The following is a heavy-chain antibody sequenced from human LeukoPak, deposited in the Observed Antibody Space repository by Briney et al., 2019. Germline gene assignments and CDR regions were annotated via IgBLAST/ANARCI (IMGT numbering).Heavy chain of an antibody. V-gene: IGHV3-64D*06. Sequence: PGGSLRLSCSASGFTFSHYAMHWVRQAPGKGLEYVSAIGTTGGSTYYADSVKGRFTISRENSKNTLYLQMSSLRAEDTAAYYCVNTHGSGSYNNWGQGTLVTVSS. D-gene: IGHD3-10*01. CDR3: VNTHGSGSYNN. J-gene: IGHJ4*02. CDR2: IGTTGGST. CDR1: GFTFSHYA.